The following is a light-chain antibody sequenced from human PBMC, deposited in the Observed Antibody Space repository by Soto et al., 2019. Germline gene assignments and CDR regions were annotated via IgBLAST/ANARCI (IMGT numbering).Light chain of an antibody. CDR2: DVN. V-gene: IGLV2-11*01. Sequence: QSVLTQPRSVSGSPGQSVTISCTGTSSDVGGFNSVSWYQQHPGKAPKLMIYDVNKRPSGVPDRFSGSKSGNTASLTVSGLQAEDEADYYCSSYAGSDIFVFGGGTKVTV. J-gene: IGLJ2*01. CDR1: SSDVGGFNS. CDR3: SSYAGSDIFV.